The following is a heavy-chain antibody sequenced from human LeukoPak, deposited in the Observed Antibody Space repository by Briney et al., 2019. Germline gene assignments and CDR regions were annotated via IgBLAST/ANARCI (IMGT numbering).Heavy chain of an antibody. CDR1: GFTFSTYA. V-gene: IGHV3-23*01. CDR2: IGRSAGST. CDR3: AKFSTGTTHGELDY. D-gene: IGHD1-1*01. Sequence: PGGSLRLSCAASGFTFSTYAMSWVRQAPGKGLEWVSSIGRSAGSTFYADSVKGRFTISRDNSKNTLYLQINSLRAEDTAVYYCAKFSTGTTHGELDYWGQGTLVTVSS. J-gene: IGHJ4*02.